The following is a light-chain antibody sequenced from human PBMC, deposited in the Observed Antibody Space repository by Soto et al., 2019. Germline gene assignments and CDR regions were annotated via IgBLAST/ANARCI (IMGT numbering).Light chain of an antibody. CDR2: DAS. V-gene: IGKV3-11*01. J-gene: IGKJ5*01. Sequence: EIVLTQSPATLSLSPGERATLSCRASQSVSIFLGWYQVKPGQAPRLLIYDASIRATGVPARFSGSGSGTDFSLTISSLEPEDVAVYYCQQRSQWPPMTFGQGTRLEIK. CDR3: QQRSQWPPMT. CDR1: QSVSIF.